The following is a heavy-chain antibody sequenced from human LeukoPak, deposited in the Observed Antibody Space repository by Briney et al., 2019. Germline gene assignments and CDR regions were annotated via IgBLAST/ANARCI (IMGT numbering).Heavy chain of an antibody. D-gene: IGHD4-17*01. J-gene: IGHJ3*02. Sequence: GGSLRLSCAASGFTVSDKHMSWVRQPPGKGLEWVSNIYSGDRTHYADSVKGRFTISRDNSKNTLYLQMNSLRAEDTAVYYCASDYGDYRDAFDIWGQGTMVTVSS. CDR3: ASDYGDYRDAFDI. V-gene: IGHV3-66*01. CDR1: GFTVSDKH. CDR2: IYSGDRT.